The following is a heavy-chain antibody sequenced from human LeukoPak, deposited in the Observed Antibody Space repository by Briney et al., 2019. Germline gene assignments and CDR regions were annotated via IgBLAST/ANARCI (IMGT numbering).Heavy chain of an antibody. CDR3: ARVGGGYDFWSGYLHAFDI. D-gene: IGHD3-3*01. J-gene: IGHJ3*02. Sequence: PGGSLRLXCAASGFTFSTYTMNWGRRAPGKGLEWVSSISSAGSYIFYADSMKGRFTISRDNAKNSLYLQMNSLRGEDTAVYHCARVGGGYDFWSGYLHAFDIWGQGTMVAVSS. V-gene: IGHV3-21*01. CDR1: GFTFSTYT. CDR2: ISSAGSYI.